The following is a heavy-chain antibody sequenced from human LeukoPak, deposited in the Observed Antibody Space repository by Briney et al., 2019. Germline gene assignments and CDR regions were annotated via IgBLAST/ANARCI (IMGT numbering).Heavy chain of an antibody. V-gene: IGHV3-33*06. J-gene: IGHJ5*02. CDR1: GFTFSSYG. CDR3: AKGGRIAARPGWFDP. Sequence: GGSLRLSCAAPGFTFSSYGMHWVRQAPGKGLEWVAVIWYDGSNKYYADSVKGRFTISRDNSKNTLYLQMNSLRAEDTAVYYCAKGGRIAARPGWFDPWGQGTLVTVSS. CDR2: IWYDGSNK. D-gene: IGHD6-6*01.